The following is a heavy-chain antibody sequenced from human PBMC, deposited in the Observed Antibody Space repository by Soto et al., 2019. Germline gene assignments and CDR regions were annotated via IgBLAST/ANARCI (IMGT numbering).Heavy chain of an antibody. CDR1: GFTFSSYG. CDR3: ARDCHSSSCRRDAFDI. Sequence: GGSLRLSCAASGFTFSSYGMHWVRQAPGKGLEWVAVIWYDGSNKYYADSVKGRFTISRDNSKNTLYLQMNSLRAEDTAVYYCARDCHSSSCRRDAFDIWGQGTMVTVSS. CDR2: IWYDGSNK. V-gene: IGHV3-33*01. J-gene: IGHJ3*02. D-gene: IGHD6-13*01.